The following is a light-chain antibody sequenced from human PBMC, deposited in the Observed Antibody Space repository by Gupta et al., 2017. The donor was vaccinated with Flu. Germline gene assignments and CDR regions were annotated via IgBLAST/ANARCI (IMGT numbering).Light chain of an antibody. V-gene: IGKV3-20*01. Sequence: EIVLTQSPGTLSLSPGERATLSCRASQSVTSNFLAWYQQKPGQAPRLLIYGASSRATGIPDRFSGSGFGKDLSLTISRREPEDFAAYYCQQYQHLPPWTFGQGTKVEI. CDR1: QSVTSNF. CDR3: QQYQHLPPWT. J-gene: IGKJ1*01. CDR2: GAS.